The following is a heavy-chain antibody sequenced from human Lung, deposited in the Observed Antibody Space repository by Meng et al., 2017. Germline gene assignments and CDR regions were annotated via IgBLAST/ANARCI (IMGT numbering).Heavy chain of an antibody. CDR1: GGSITSSTW. CDR2: IFHSGST. Sequence: QVQLQEAGPGLVKTSGALFLTCAVSGGSITSSTWWSWVRQTPGKGLEWFGEIFHSGSTNYNPPLESRVTISVDKSKNQFSLKVYSVTAADTATYYCARFDISSSGRGDYWGQGILVTVSS. D-gene: IGHD1-26*01. CDR3: ARFDISSSGRGDY. J-gene: IGHJ4*02. V-gene: IGHV4-4*02.